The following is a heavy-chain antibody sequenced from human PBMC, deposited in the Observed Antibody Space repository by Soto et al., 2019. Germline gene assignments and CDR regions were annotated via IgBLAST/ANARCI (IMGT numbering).Heavy chain of an antibody. J-gene: IGHJ6*02. CDR2: ISYEGSSQ. CDR3: ARERTAAGTDIYYHGLDV. CDR1: GFSFSLYA. V-gene: IGHV3-30-3*01. Sequence: QLQLVESGGGVVQPGRSLRLSCAASGFSFSLYAIHWVRQAPGKGLEWVAFISYEGSSQYYADSLKGRFTISRDNSKNTVYLQMNSLRAEDKSVYYCARERTAAGTDIYYHGLDVWGQGTTVTVSS. D-gene: IGHD6-13*01.